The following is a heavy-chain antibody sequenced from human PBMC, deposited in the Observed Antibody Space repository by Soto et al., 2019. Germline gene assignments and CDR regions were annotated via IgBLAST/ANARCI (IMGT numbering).Heavy chain of an antibody. J-gene: IGHJ5*01. V-gene: IGHV1-18*01. CDR3: AREMWYTMIVVVPVVSCWFDS. Sequence: ASVKVSCKASGYTFTSYGISWVRQAPGQGLEWMGWISAYIGNTNYAQKLQGRVTMTTDTSTSTAYMELSSLRSEDTAVYYCAREMWYTMIVVVPVVSCWFDSWGQGTLVTVSS. CDR1: GYTFTSYG. CDR2: ISAYIGNT. D-gene: IGHD3-22*01.